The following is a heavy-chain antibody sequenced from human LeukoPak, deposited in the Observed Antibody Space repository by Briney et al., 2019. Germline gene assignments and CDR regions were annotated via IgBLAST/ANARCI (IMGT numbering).Heavy chain of an antibody. Sequence: SETLSLTCTVSGGSISSNNYYWGWIRQPPGKGLEWIGSISYSGSAYYNPSLKSRVTISVDTSKNQFSLKLNSVTAADTAVYYCARHPPLAGMDVWGQGTTVIVSS. CDR1: GGSISSNNYY. CDR2: ISYSGSA. J-gene: IGHJ6*02. CDR3: ARHPPLAGMDV. V-gene: IGHV4-39*07.